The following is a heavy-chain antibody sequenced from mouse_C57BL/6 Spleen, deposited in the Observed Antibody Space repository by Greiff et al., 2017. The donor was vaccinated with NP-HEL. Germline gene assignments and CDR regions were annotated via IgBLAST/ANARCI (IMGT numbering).Heavy chain of an antibody. CDR1: GYAFSSSW. J-gene: IGHJ4*01. Sequence: QVQLQQSGPELVKPGASVKISCKASGYAFSSSWMNWVKQRPGKGLEWIGRIYPGDGDTNYNGKFKGKATLTADKSSSTAYMQLSSLTSEDSAVYFCARVGGYAMDYWGQGTSVTVSS. V-gene: IGHV1-82*01. CDR3: ARVGGYAMDY. CDR2: IYPGDGDT.